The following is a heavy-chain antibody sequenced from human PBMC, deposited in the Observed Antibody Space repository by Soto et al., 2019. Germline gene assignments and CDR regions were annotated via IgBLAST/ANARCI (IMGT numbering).Heavy chain of an antibody. Sequence: EVQLLESGGGLVQPGESLKLSCAASGFTFSIYAMSWVRQAPGKGLEWVSGISYSGSSTYYADSVKGRFSISRDNSKNTMYLQLNSLRGEGTAIYDCAKCAGDTATSCYRGIDYWGRGTLVTVSS. D-gene: IGHD2-2*02. CDR3: AKCAGDTATSCYRGIDY. CDR1: GFTFSIYA. J-gene: IGHJ4*02. V-gene: IGHV3-23*01. CDR2: ISYSGSST.